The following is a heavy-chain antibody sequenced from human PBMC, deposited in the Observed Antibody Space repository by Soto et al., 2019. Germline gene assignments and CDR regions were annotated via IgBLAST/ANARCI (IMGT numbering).Heavy chain of an antibody. CDR1: GFTFSSFG. Sequence: GGSLRLSCGASGFTFSSFGMHWVRQAPGKGLEWVAVISYDGSEKYYVDSVKGRFTISRDNSMDTLYLQMNSLRAEDTALYYCAKSHLYNWNYHIDFWGQRTLVTVSS. V-gene: IGHV3-30*18. J-gene: IGHJ4*02. CDR2: ISYDGSEK. D-gene: IGHD1-7*01. CDR3: AKSHLYNWNYHIDF.